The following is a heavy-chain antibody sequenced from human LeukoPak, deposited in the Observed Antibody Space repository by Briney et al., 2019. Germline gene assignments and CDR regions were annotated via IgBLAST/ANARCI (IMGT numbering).Heavy chain of an antibody. J-gene: IGHJ4*02. Sequence: PGGSLRLSCAASGFTLSTYAMHWVRQAPGKGLDWVAVISYDGSNTYYADSVKGRFTISRDNSQNTLYLQMNSLRADDTAVYYCARLRRYYDFWSGHYGPDYSFDYWGQGTLVIVSS. CDR3: ARLRRYYDFWSGHYGPDYSFDY. V-gene: IGHV3-30-3*01. CDR2: ISYDGSNT. CDR1: GFTLSTYA. D-gene: IGHD3-3*01.